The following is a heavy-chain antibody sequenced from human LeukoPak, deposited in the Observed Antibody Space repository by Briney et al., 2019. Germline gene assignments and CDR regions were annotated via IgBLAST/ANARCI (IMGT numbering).Heavy chain of an antibody. D-gene: IGHD6-19*01. CDR1: GFTFSSYA. CDR3: AKDLSVAGPFDY. Sequence: GGSLRLSCAASGFTFSSYAMSWVRQAPGKGLEWVSSIGGYGLNPYYADSVQGRFTISRDNSKNTLYLQMSSLRVEDTAIYYCAKDLSVAGPFDYWGQGILVTVSS. J-gene: IGHJ4*02. CDR2: IGGYGLNP. V-gene: IGHV3-23*01.